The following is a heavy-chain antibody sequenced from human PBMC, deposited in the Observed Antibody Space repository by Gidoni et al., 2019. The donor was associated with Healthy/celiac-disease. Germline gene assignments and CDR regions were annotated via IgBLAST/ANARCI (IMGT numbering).Heavy chain of an antibody. J-gene: IGHJ6*02. CDR2: ISAYNGNT. V-gene: IGHV1-18*04. Sequence: QVQLVQSGAEVKKPGASVKVSCKASGYTFTSYGISWVRQAPGQGLEWMGWISAYNGNTNYAQKLQGRVTMTTDTSTSTAYMELRSLRSDDTAVYYCARDLKQLDQFSSNYYYYGMDVWGQGTTVTVSS. D-gene: IGHD6-6*01. CDR1: GYTFTSYG. CDR3: ARDLKQLDQFSSNYYYYGMDV.